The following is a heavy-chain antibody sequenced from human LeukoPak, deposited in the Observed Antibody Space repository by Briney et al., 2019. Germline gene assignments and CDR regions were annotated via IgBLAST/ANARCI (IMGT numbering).Heavy chain of an antibody. CDR3: ARGSTVTTVYDFDY. D-gene: IGHD4-17*01. J-gene: IGHJ4*02. Sequence: PSETLSLTCAVYSGSFSGYYWSWIRQPPGKGLEWIGEINHSGSTNYNPSLKSRVTISVDTSKNQFSLKLSSVTAADTAVYYCARGSTVTTVYDFDYWGQGTLVTVSS. CDR2: INHSGST. V-gene: IGHV4-34*01. CDR1: SGSFSGYY.